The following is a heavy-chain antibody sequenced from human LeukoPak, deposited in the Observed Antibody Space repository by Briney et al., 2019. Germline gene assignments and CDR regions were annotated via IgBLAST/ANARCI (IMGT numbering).Heavy chain of an antibody. D-gene: IGHD6-13*01. Sequence: SETLSLTCAVYGGSFSGYYWSWIRQPPGKGLEWIGEIDHSGRTNSNASLKSRVTISVDMSKNQFSLRLSSVTAADAAVYYCARKSIVTAGRKPYDFWDQGTLVTVSP. CDR1: GGSFSGYY. CDR2: IDHSGRT. CDR3: ARKSIVTAGRKPYDF. V-gene: IGHV4-34*01. J-gene: IGHJ4*02.